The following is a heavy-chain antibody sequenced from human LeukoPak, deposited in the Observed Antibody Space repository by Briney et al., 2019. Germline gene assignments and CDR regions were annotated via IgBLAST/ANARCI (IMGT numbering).Heavy chain of an antibody. V-gene: IGHV3-74*01. CDR2: VDTDGSST. J-gene: IGHJ4*02. CDR1: GFTFDNYL. CDR3: ARAHGFNKDR. Sequence: PGGSLRLSCAASGFTFDNYLMHWVRQAPGKGLVWVSRVDTDGSSTSYADSVKGRFTISRDNAQNTVYLQMNSLRAEDTAVYYCARAHGFNKDRWGQGTLVTVSS. D-gene: IGHD5-24*01.